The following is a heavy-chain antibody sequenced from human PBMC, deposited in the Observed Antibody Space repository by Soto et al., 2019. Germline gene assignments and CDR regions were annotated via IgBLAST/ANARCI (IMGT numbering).Heavy chain of an antibody. CDR2: ISSSGSTI. V-gene: IGHV3-11*01. Sequence: PGGSLRLSCAASGFTFSDYYMSWIRQAPGKGLEWVSYISSSGSTIYYADSVKGRFTISRDNAKNSLYLQMNSLRAEDTAVYYWARVYGDYAYYMDVWGKGTTVTVSS. D-gene: IGHD4-17*01. J-gene: IGHJ6*03. CDR3: ARVYGDYAYYMDV. CDR1: GFTFSDYY.